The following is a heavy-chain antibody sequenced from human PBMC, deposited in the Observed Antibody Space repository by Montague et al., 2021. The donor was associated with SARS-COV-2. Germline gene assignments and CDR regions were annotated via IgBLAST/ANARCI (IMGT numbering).Heavy chain of an antibody. D-gene: IGHD3-10*01. J-gene: IGHJ6*02. Sequence: SLRLSCAASGFPFSTSWMNWVRQTPEKGLEWVANIDPDGSTKSYVDSVKGRVTMTRDNAKNSLSLHINSLRVDDTAVYYCAGWFGEQNVWGRGTTVTVSS. CDR2: IDPDGSTK. V-gene: IGHV3-7*01. CDR3: AGWFGEQNV. CDR1: GFPFSTSW.